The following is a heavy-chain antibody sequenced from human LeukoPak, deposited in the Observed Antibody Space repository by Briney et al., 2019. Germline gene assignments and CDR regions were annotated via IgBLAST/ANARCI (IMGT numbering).Heavy chain of an antibody. J-gene: IGHJ4*02. CDR1: GFTFSSYA. Sequence: PGGSLRLSCAASGFTFSSYALTWVRQAPGKGLEWVSAISGGGHSTFYADSVKGRFTISRDNSKNTLYLQLNGLTAEDTAVYYCAKAIIFNWQFDSWGQGTLVTGSS. V-gene: IGHV3-23*01. CDR2: ISGGGHST. D-gene: IGHD1-1*01. CDR3: AKAIIFNWQFDS.